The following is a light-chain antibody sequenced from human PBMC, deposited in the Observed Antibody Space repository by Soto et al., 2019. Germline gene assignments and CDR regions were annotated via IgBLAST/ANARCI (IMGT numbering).Light chain of an antibody. V-gene: IGLV2-14*01. CDR3: SSYTITSGV. J-gene: IGLJ1*01. CDR2: EVS. CDR1: SSDVGAYNY. Sequence: QSVLTQPASVSGSPGQSITISCTGTSSDVGAYNYVSGYQQHPGQAPRLMIYEVSTRPSGVYDRFSGSKSGTTASMNTSGVQAEGEVEYYCSSYTITSGVLASGPKVNV.